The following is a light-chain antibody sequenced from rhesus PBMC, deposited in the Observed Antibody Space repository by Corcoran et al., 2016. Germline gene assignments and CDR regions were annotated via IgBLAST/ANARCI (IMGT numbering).Light chain of an antibody. CDR1: QSIRNW. CDR2: KAS. V-gene: IGKV1-22*01. CDR3: QQYSSSPLS. J-gene: IGKJ2*01. Sequence: DIQMTQSPSSLSASVGDTVTITCRASQSIRNWLAWYQLKPGQAPTLLLYKASSLQSGVPSRFSGSGSGTDFTLTISSLQSEDFATYYCQQYSSSPLSFGQGTKVEIK.